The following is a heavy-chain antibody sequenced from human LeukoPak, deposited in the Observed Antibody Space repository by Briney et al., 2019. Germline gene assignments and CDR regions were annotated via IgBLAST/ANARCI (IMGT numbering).Heavy chain of an antibody. D-gene: IGHD3-10*01. J-gene: IGHJ3*02. CDR3: AKGLVRGYDAFDI. CDR2: ISGSGGST. CDR1: GFTFSSYA. Sequence: GGSLRLSCAASGFTFSSYAMSWVRQAPGKGLEWVSAISGSGGSTYYADSVKGRFTISRDNSKNTLYLQMSSLRAEDTAVYYCAKGLVRGYDAFDIWGQGTMVTVSS. V-gene: IGHV3-23*01.